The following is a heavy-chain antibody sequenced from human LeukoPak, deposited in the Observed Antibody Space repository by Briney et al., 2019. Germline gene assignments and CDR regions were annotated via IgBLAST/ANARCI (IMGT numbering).Heavy chain of an antibody. D-gene: IGHD3-3*01. J-gene: IGHJ5*02. CDR3: AHLPDLSYYDFWSGYKNWFDP. CDR2: IYWNDDK. Sequence: SGPTLVNPTQTLTLTCTFSGFSLSTSGVGAGWIRQPPGKALEWLALIYWNDDKRYSPSLKSRLTITKDTSKNQVVLTMTNMDPVDTATYYCAHLPDLSYYDFWSGYKNWFDPWGQGTLVTVSS. CDR1: GFSLSTSGVG. V-gene: IGHV2-5*01.